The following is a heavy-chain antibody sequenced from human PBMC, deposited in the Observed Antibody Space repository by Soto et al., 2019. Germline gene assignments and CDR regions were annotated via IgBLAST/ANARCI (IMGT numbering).Heavy chain of an antibody. CDR3: AREIRGAEGGLDAFDI. V-gene: IGHV3-30-3*01. D-gene: IGHD3-10*01. J-gene: IGHJ3*02. Sequence: QVQLVESGGGVVQPGRSLRLSCAASGFTFSSYAMHWVRQAPGKGLEWVAVISYDGSNKYYADSVKGRFTISRDNSKNTLYLQMNSLRAEDTAVYYCAREIRGAEGGLDAFDIWGQGTMVTVSS. CDR1: GFTFSSYA. CDR2: ISYDGSNK.